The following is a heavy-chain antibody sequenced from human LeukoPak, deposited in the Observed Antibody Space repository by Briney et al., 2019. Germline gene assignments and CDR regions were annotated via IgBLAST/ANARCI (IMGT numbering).Heavy chain of an antibody. Sequence: SQTLSLTCTVPGGSISSGSYYWSWIRQPAGKGLEWIGRIYTSGSTNYNPSLKSRVTISVDTSKNQFSLKLSSATAADTAVYYCARGGARAITPLDYWGQGTLVTVS. D-gene: IGHD1-14*01. J-gene: IGHJ4*02. CDR3: ARGGARAITPLDY. V-gene: IGHV4-61*02. CDR2: IYTSGST. CDR1: GGSISSGSYY.